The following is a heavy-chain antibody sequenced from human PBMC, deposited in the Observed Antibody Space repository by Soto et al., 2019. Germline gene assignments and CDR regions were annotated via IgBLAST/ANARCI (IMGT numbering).Heavy chain of an antibody. CDR2: FDPEVGET. V-gene: IGHV1-24*01. CDR3: STDGGPTYYYDSSGYSFDY. Sequence: GASVKVSCKVSGYTLTELSMHWVRQAPGKGLEWMGGFDPEVGETIYAQKFQGRVTMTEDTSTDTAYMELSSLRAEDTAVYYCSTDGGPTYYYDSSGYSFDYWGQGTLVAVSS. D-gene: IGHD3-22*01. CDR1: GYTLTELS. J-gene: IGHJ4*02.